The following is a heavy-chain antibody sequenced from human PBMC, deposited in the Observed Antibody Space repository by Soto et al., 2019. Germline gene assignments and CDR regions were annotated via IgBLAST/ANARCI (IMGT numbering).Heavy chain of an antibody. V-gene: IGHV4-39*01. CDR3: ARHPSDFWFDP. CDR1: GGSISSSSHY. D-gene: IGHD2-21*02. Sequence: PSETLSLTCTVSGGSISSSSHYWGWIRQPPGKGLEWIGSIYYSGSTYYNPSLKSRVTVSVDTSKNQFSLKLSSVTAADTAVYYCARHPSDFWFDPWGQGTLVTVSS. J-gene: IGHJ5*02. CDR2: IYYSGST.